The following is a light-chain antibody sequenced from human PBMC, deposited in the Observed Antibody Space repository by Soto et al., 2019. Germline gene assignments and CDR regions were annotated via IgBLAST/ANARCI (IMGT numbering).Light chain of an antibody. Sequence: IQMTQSLSSLSPSGGGRVTIIGQATQDISNLLTWFQQKPGKAPKLLIYDASNLERGVPSRFSGSGSGTDFTLTISSLQAEDIATYYCQQYENLPITFGQGTRLEIK. J-gene: IGKJ5*01. CDR2: DAS. CDR3: QQYENLPIT. V-gene: IGKV1-33*01. CDR1: QDISNL.